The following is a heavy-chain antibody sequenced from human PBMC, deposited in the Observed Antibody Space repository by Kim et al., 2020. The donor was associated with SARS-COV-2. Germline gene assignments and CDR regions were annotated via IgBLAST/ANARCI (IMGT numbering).Heavy chain of an antibody. CDR2: IIPIFGTA. J-gene: IGHJ5*02. CDR3: ARDPIAAAGYNWFDP. D-gene: IGHD6-13*01. CDR1: GGTFSSYA. Sequence: SVKVSCQASGGTFSSYAISWVRQAPGQGLEWMGGIIPIFGTANYAQKFQGRVTITADESTSTAYMELSSLRSEDTAVYYCARDPIAAAGYNWFDPWGQGTLVTVSS. V-gene: IGHV1-69*13.